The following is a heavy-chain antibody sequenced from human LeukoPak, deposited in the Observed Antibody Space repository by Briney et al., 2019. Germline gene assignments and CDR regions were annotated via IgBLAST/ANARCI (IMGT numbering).Heavy chain of an antibody. CDR2: VTTLRNDR. D-gene: IGHD1-26*01. CDR1: GYTFSNHG. CDR3: ARGGSWDAFDM. V-gene: IGHV1-18*01. J-gene: IGHJ3*02. Sequence: ASVKVSCKPAGYTFSNHGLSWVRQAPGQGLEWMGWVTTLRNDRREFQGRVTMTTDTSTGTAYMELRNLTSDDTAAYYCARGGSWDAFDMWGQGTMVIVSS.